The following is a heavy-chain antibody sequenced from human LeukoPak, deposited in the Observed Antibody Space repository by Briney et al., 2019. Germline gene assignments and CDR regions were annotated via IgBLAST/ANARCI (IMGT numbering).Heavy chain of an antibody. Sequence: ASVKVSCKASGYTFTNYGVSWVRQAPGQGLEWMGWISAYNGYTNYAQKFQFRVTMTTDTSTSTAYMELRSLTSDDTALYYCATSARTYIGSSLDYWGQGTLVTVSS. D-gene: IGHD2-15*01. CDR1: GYTFTNYG. J-gene: IGHJ4*02. CDR2: ISAYNGYT. V-gene: IGHV1-18*01. CDR3: ATSARTYIGSSLDY.